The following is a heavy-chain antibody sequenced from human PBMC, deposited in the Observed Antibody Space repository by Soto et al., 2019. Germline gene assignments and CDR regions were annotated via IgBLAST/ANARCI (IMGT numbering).Heavy chain of an antibody. J-gene: IGHJ4*02. D-gene: IGHD2-21*02. CDR1: GFTFSNYG. Sequence: QVQLVESGGGVVQAGRSLRLSCAASGFTFSNYGMHWVGQAPGKGLEGVAVTSYDGSIRYYAGSVKGRFTISRDNSKNTLSLQINSLRTEDTAVXYCAKXRLXXCGGACYWVDYWGQGNLVTVSS. CDR2: TSYDGSIR. CDR3: AKXRLXXCGGACYWVDY. V-gene: IGHV3-30*18.